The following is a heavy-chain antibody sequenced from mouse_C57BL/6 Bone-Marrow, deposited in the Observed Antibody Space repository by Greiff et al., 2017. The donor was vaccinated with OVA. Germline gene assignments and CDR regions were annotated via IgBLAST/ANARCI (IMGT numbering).Heavy chain of an antibody. J-gene: IGHJ2*01. D-gene: IGHD1-1*01. CDR2: IHPNSGST. Sequence: QVQLQQPGAELVKPGASVKLSCKASGYTFTSYWMHWVKQRPGQGLEWIGMIHPNSGSTNYNEKFKSKATLTVDKSSSTAYMQLSSLTSEDSAVYYCARDTTVVAHFDYWGQGTTLTVSS. CDR3: ARDTTVVAHFDY. V-gene: IGHV1-64*01. CDR1: GYTFTSYW.